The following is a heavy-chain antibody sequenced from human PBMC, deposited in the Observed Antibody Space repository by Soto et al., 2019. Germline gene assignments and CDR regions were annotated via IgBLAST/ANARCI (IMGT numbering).Heavy chain of an antibody. CDR3: ARGGGGYTLGSVY. CDR2: IIPKLGSA. D-gene: IGHD5-12*01. Sequence: QVQLVQSGAEVKKPGSSVQVSCKASGGGNLRDYRTTWVRQAPGQGLEWMGGIIPKLGSANYAQKFQDRVTITADESTNNVSKELRSLRSDDKSVYYCARGGGGYTLGSVYWGQGTPVTVAS. J-gene: IGHJ4*02. CDR1: GGGNLRDYR. V-gene: IGHV1-69*01.